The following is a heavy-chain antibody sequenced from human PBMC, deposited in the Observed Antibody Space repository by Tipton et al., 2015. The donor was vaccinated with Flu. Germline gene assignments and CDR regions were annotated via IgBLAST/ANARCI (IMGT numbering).Heavy chain of an antibody. J-gene: IGHJ2*01. V-gene: IGHV4-61*01. Sequence: TLSLTCTVSGGSVSSGSYYWSWLRQPAGKGLEWIGYIYYSGSTHYNPSLKSRATIAVDTSKHQFSLKLSAVTAADTGVYYCPRTLTTQWLVYWYFDLWGRGTLVTVSS. CDR2: IYYSGST. CDR3: PRTLTTQWLVYWYFDL. CDR1: GGSVSSGSYY. D-gene: IGHD6-19*01.